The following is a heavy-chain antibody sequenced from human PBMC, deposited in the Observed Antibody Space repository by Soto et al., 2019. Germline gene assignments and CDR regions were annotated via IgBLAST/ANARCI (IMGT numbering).Heavy chain of an antibody. Sequence: SETLSLTCTVSGGSVISGSYYWSWIRQPPGKGLEWIGYIYYSGSTNYNPSLKSRVTISVDTSKNQFSLKLSSVTAADTAVYYCARLNTYYYDSSGYYSAPHAFDIWGQGTMVTVSS. CDR1: GGSVISGSYY. CDR3: ARLNTYYYDSSGYYSAPHAFDI. V-gene: IGHV4-61*01. CDR2: IYYSGST. J-gene: IGHJ3*02. D-gene: IGHD3-22*01.